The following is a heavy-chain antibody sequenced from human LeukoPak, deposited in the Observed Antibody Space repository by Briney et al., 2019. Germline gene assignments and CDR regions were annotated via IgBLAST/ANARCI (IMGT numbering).Heavy chain of an antibody. V-gene: IGHV1-2*02. CDR2: INPKNAGT. J-gene: IGHJ4*02. D-gene: IGHD6-13*01. Sequence: ASVKVSCKASGYTFSGYYMHWVRQAPGQGLEWMGWINPKNAGTNYAQKFQGRVTMTRDTSTGTAYMELSRLRSDDSAVYYCARTLYIAAAPGGFDYWGQGTLVAVSS. CDR1: GYTFSGYY. CDR3: ARTLYIAAAPGGFDY.